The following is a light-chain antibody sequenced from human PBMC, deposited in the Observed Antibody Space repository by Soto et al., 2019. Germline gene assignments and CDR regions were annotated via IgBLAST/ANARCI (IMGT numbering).Light chain of an antibody. CDR3: QQYGNSPIT. Sequence: EIVCTQSPGTLSLSPGGRSTLSCRASQSVSSAYLGWYQQKPGQAPRLLIYGTSSRATGIPDRFSGSGSGTDFTLTISRLEPEDFAVYYCQQYGNSPITFGQGTRLEIK. J-gene: IGKJ5*01. V-gene: IGKV3-20*01. CDR1: QSVSSAY. CDR2: GTS.